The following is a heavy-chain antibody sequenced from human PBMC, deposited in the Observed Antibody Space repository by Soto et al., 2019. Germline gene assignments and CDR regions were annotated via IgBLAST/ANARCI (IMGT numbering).Heavy chain of an antibody. CDR3: AAVPYYYDTSGTDFDY. CDR2: IVVGSGNT. J-gene: IGHJ4*02. Sequence: QMQLVQFGPEVKKPGTSVKVSCKASGFTFPSSAVQWVRRARGQRLEWIARIVVGSGNTNYAQKFQEGLSISRDMSTNTAYMELSSLRSEDTAVYYCAAVPYYYDTSGTDFDYWGQGTLVTVSS. V-gene: IGHV1-58*01. D-gene: IGHD3-22*01. CDR1: GFTFPSSA.